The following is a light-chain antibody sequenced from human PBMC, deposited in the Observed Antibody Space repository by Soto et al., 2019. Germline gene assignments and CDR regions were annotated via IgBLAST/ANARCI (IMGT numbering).Light chain of an antibody. CDR2: AAS. J-gene: IGKJ2*01. CDR3: LQYNSYPRT. V-gene: IGKV1-17*01. CDR1: QGIRND. Sequence: DIQMTQSPSSLSASVGDRVTFTCRASQGIRNDLGWYQQKPGKAPKRLIYAASSLQSGVPSRFSGSGTEFTLAFTLKISRLQPEDFATYYCLQYNSYPRTFGQGTKLEIK.